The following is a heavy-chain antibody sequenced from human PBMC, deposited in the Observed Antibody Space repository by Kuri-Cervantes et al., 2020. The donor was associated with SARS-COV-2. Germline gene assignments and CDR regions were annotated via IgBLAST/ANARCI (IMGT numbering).Heavy chain of an antibody. CDR2: IKQDGSEK. Sequence: GESLKISCAASGFTFSSYWMSWVRQAPGKGLEWVANIKQDGSEKYYVDSVKGRFTISRDNSKNTLYLQMNSLRAEDTAVYYCARAGYDFWSGYLMGDYGMDVWGQGTTVTVSS. CDR3: ARAGYDFWSGYLMGDYGMDV. D-gene: IGHD3-3*01. V-gene: IGHV3-7*03. CDR1: GFTFSSYW. J-gene: IGHJ6*02.